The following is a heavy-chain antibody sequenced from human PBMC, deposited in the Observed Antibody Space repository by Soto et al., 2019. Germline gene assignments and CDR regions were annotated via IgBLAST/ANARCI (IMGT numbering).Heavy chain of an antibody. CDR1: GFSFRTYG. CDR2: ISPK. D-gene: IGHD1-1*01. Sequence: PWGSLRLSCAVSGFSFRTYGFHWVRQPPGKGLQWVAVISPKGHSDSVEGRFTISRDNSKDTLYLQMNNLRAEDTAVYYCARDDAFANENAFDLWGQGTKVTVSS. V-gene: IGHV3-33*01. CDR3: ARDDAFANENAFDL. J-gene: IGHJ3*01.